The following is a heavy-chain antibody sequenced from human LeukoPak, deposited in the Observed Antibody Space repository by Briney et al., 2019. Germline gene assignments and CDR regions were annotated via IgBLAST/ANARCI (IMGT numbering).Heavy chain of an antibody. CDR3: AKRGVVIRVILVGFHKQAYYFDS. V-gene: IGHV3-23*01. J-gene: IGHJ4*02. D-gene: IGHD3-10*01. CDR2: ISDSGGAT. Sequence: GGSLRLSCAVSGITLSNYGMSWVRQAPGKGLEWVAGISDSGGATNYTDSVKGRFTISRDNPKNTLYLQMNSLRAEDTAVYFCAKRGVVIRVILVGFHKQAYYFDSWGQGALVTVSS. CDR1: GITLSNYG.